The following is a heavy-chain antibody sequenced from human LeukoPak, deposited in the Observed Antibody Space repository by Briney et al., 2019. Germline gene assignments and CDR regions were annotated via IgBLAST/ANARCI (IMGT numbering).Heavy chain of an antibody. CDR3: ARSSYGYNWFDP. V-gene: IGHV4-59*08. D-gene: IGHD5-18*01. J-gene: IGHJ5*02. Sequence: SETLSLTCTVSGGSFSNYYWNWIRQPPGEGLEWIGYIYYSGSANYNPSPKSRVTISVDTSKNQFSLRLTSVTAADTAVYHCARSSYGYNWFDPWGQGTLVTVSS. CDR2: IYYSGSA. CDR1: GGSFSNYY.